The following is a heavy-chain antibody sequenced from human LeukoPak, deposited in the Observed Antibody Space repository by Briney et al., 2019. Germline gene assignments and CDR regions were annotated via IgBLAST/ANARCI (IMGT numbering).Heavy chain of an antibody. CDR3: ARGVDPGWFDP. Sequence: SETLSLTCAVYGGSFSGYYWSWIRQPPGKGLEWIGEINHSGSTNYNPSLKSRVTISVDTSKNQFSLKLSSVTAADTAVYYCARGVDPGWFDPWGQGTLVTVSS. CDR2: INHSGST. J-gene: IGHJ5*02. CDR1: GGSFSGYY. D-gene: IGHD3/OR15-3a*01. V-gene: IGHV4-34*01.